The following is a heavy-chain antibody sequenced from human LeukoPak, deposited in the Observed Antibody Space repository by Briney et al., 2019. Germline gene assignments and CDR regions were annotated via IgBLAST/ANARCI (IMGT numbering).Heavy chain of an antibody. CDR1: GGSISSYY. V-gene: IGHV4-59*06. CDR2: IYYSGST. D-gene: IGHD4-17*01. CDR3: ARDRNDYGAFYGMDV. Sequence: SETLSLTCTVSGGSISSYYWNWIRLPPGKGLEWIGYIYYSGSTYYNPSLKSRVTISVDTSKNQFSLKLSSVTAADTAVYYCARDRNDYGAFYGMDVWGQGTTVTVSS. J-gene: IGHJ6*02.